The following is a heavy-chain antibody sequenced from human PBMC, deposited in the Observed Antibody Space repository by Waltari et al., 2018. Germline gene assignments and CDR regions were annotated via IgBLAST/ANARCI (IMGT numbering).Heavy chain of an antibody. CDR3: ARGPTASGPGY. CDR1: GGSISSGSYY. Sequence: QVQLQESGPGLVKPSQTLSLTCTVSGGSISSGSYYWSWIRQPAGKGLEWIGYIYTSGSTNYNPSLKSRVTISVDTSKNQFSLKLSSVTAADTAVYYCARGPTASGPGYWGQGTLVTVSS. D-gene: IGHD4-4*01. V-gene: IGHV4-61*09. CDR2: IYTSGST. J-gene: IGHJ4*02.